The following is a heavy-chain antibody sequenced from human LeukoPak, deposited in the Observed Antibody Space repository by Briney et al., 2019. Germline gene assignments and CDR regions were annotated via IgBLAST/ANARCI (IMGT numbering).Heavy chain of an antibody. CDR3: ANSYFDS. J-gene: IGHJ4*02. V-gene: IGHV3-21*01. CDR1: GFTVSSYT. Sequence: PGGSLRLSCAASGFTVSSYTMNWVRQAPGKGLEWVSSISSTSYIYYADSVKGRFTISRDNGKNSLYLQMNILRAEDTAVYYCANSYFDSWGQGNLVTVSS. CDR2: ISSTSYI.